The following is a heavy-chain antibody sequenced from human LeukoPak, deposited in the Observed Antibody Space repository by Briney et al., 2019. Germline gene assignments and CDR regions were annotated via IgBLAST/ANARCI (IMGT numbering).Heavy chain of an antibody. V-gene: IGHV3-48*03. CDR3: ARIMQLWFGEPHYDY. Sequence: PGGSLRLSCAASGFTFSSYEMNWVRQAPGKGLEWVSYISSSGSTIYYADSVKGRFTISRDNAKNSLYLQMNSLRAEDTAVYYCARIMQLWFGEPHYDYWGQGTLVTVSS. CDR2: ISSSGSTI. J-gene: IGHJ4*02. D-gene: IGHD3-10*01. CDR1: GFTFSSYE.